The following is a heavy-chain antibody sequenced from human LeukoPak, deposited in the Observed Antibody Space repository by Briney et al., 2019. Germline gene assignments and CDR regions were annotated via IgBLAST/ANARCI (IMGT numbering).Heavy chain of an antibody. D-gene: IGHD1-14*01. J-gene: IGHJ6*03. CDR3: AKNRGRYYHSYYMDV. V-gene: IGHV3-23*01. CDR2: GGSGGSK. CDR1: GFTFSSYA. Sequence: PGGSLRLSCATSGFTFSSYAMSWVRQTPGKGLEWVSNGGSGGSKYYADSVKGRFTISRDNSKSTVYLQMNSLTAEDTAVYYCAKNRGRYYHSYYMDVWGKGTTVMVSS.